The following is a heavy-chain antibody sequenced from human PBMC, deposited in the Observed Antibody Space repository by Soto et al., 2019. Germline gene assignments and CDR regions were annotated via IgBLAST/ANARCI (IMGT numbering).Heavy chain of an antibody. J-gene: IGHJ6*02. V-gene: IGHV4-59*01. D-gene: IGHD3-3*01. CDR2: IYYSGST. CDR3: GRGRLKEITIYPMDV. Sequence: SETLSLTCTVSGGSISSYYWSWIRQPPGKGLEWIGYIYYSGSTNYNPSLKSRVTISVDTSKNQFSLKLSSVTAADTAVYYCGRGRLKEITIYPMDVWGQGTTVTVSS. CDR1: GGSISSYY.